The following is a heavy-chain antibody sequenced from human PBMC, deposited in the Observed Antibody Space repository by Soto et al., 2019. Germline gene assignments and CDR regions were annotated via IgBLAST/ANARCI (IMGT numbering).Heavy chain of an antibody. Sequence: EVQLLESGGGLEQPGGSLRLSCAASGFTFSSYAMSWVRQAPGKGLEWVSAISGSGGTTYYADSVKGRFTISRDNSKNTLYLQRNSLRAEDTAVYYCAKDQYSGSPGKPDYWGQGTLVTVSS. CDR3: AKDQYSGSPGKPDY. J-gene: IGHJ4*02. D-gene: IGHD1-26*01. CDR1: GFTFSSYA. V-gene: IGHV3-23*01. CDR2: ISGSGGTT.